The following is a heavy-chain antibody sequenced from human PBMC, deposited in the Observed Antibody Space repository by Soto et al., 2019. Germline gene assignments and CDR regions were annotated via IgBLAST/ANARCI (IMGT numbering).Heavy chain of an antibody. Sequence: PSETLSLTFAVSGGSISSSNWWSWVRQPPGKGLEWIGEIYHSGSTNYNPSLKSRVTISVDKSKNQFSLKLSSVTAADTAVYYCARAPEDYDILTGDYYYYYGMDVWGQGTTVTVSS. V-gene: IGHV4-4*02. CDR1: GGSISSSNW. CDR3: ARAPEDYDILTGDYYYYYGMDV. D-gene: IGHD3-9*01. J-gene: IGHJ6*02. CDR2: IYHSGST.